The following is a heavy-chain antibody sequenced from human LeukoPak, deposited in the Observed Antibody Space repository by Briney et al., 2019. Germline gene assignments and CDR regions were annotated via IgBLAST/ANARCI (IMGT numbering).Heavy chain of an antibody. CDR1: GVSITGYY. CDR2: VHFSGTT. V-gene: IGHV4-59*01. CDR3: AREQYLAYDVFGF. D-gene: IGHD4-11*01. J-gene: IGHJ3*01. Sequence: SETLSLTCTVSGVSITGYYWSWIRQPPGRGQEWIGYVHFSGTTSFNPSLKSRVTISVDTSKNQFSLRLSSVTAADTAVYYCAREQYLAYDVFGFWGQGTMVTVSS.